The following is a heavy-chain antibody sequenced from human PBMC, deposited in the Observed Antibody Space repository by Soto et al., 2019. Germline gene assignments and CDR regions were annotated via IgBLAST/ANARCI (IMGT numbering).Heavy chain of an antibody. CDR2: INRSGGT. Sequence: SETLSLTCAVSGGSVSGHYWSWIRQAPGKGLEWIGEINRSGGTNYDPSLKSRVTISVDASKNQFSLQLNSVTAADTAVYYCARAPIIGATFFDYWGQGSLVTVSS. CDR3: ARAPIIGATFFDY. J-gene: IGHJ4*02. D-gene: IGHD1-26*01. V-gene: IGHV4-34*01. CDR1: GGSVSGHY.